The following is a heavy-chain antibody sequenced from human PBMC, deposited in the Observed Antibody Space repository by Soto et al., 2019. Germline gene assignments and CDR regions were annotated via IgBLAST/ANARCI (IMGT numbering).Heavy chain of an antibody. V-gene: IGHV1-2*04. CDR2: INPNSGGT. CDR3: ARDNDLDAFDI. Sequence: ASVKVSCKASGYTFTGYYMHWVRQAPGQGLKWMGWINPNSGGTNYAQKFQGWVTMTRDTSISTAYMELSRLRSDDTAVYYCARDNDLDAFDIWGQGTMVTVSS. CDR1: GYTFTGYY. D-gene: IGHD3-3*01. J-gene: IGHJ3*02.